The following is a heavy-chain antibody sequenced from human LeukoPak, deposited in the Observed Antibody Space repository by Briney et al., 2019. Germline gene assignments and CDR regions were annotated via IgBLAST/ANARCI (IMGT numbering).Heavy chain of an antibody. CDR2: ISTVSTYT. J-gene: IGHJ6*03. D-gene: IGHD6-25*01. V-gene: IGHV3-21*06. CDR1: GFSVRTNY. Sequence: GSLRLSCAASGFSVRTNYMSWVRQAPGKGLEWVASISTVSTYTFYADSVKGRFSISRDNVRNLLYLQMSSLGAEDTAVYYCARDGSGFYLYNYMDVWGKGTTVTGSS. CDR3: ARDGSGFYLYNYMDV.